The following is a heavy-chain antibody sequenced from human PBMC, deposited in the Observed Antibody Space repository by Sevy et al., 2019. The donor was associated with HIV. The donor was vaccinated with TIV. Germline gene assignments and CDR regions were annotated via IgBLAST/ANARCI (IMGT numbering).Heavy chain of an antibody. D-gene: IGHD2-2*01. Sequence: SETLSLTCAVYGGSFSGYYWNWIRQSPGKGLEWIGEINHSGSTHYNPSLKSRFTISVDTSKNQFSLRLNSVTAADTAMYYCARAPPVVVVPGAPSWFDPWGQGTLVTVSS. J-gene: IGHJ5*02. CDR2: INHSGST. V-gene: IGHV4-34*01. CDR1: GGSFSGYY. CDR3: ARAPPVVVVPGAPSWFDP.